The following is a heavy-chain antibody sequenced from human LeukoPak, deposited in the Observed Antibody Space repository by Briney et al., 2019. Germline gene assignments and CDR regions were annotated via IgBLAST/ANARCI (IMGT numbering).Heavy chain of an antibody. D-gene: IGHD5-24*01. CDR3: ATAATEEMATIDAFDY. Sequence: GASVKVSCKASGYTFTSYDINWVRQATGQGLEWMGWMNPNSGNTGYAQKFQGRVTMTRDMSTSTVYMELSSLRSEDTAVYYCATAATEEMATIDAFDYWGQGTLVTVSS. CDR2: MNPNSGNT. V-gene: IGHV1-8*01. J-gene: IGHJ4*02. CDR1: GYTFTSYD.